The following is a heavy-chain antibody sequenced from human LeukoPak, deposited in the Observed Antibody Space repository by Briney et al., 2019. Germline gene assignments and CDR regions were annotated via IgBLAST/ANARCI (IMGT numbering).Heavy chain of an antibody. CDR2: INPSGGST. Sequence: GAPVKVSCKASGYTFTSYYMHWVRQAPGQGLEWMGIINPSGGSTSYAQKFQGRVTMTRDTSTSTVYMELSSLRSEDTAVYYCARGPVVVPAALLYYFDYWGQGTLVTVSS. J-gene: IGHJ4*02. CDR1: GYTFTSYY. CDR3: ARGPVVVPAALLYYFDY. D-gene: IGHD2-2*01. V-gene: IGHV1-46*01.